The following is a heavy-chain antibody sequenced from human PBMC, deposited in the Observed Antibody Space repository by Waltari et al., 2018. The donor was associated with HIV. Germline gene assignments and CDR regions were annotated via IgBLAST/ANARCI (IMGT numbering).Heavy chain of an antibody. J-gene: IGHJ4*02. Sequence: VHLLESGGGLVQPGGSLRLSCAASGFRFSSYVLSWVRQAPGKGLEWVSAISGTGGTGYYADSVRGRFTISRDNAKNTLFLQMDSLRADDTAVYYCAKVYYYDSSTYFLKVPHYDYWGQGTLVTVSS. V-gene: IGHV3-23*01. D-gene: IGHD3-22*01. CDR1: GFRFSSYV. CDR3: AKVYYYDSSTYFLKVPHYDY. CDR2: ISGTGGTG.